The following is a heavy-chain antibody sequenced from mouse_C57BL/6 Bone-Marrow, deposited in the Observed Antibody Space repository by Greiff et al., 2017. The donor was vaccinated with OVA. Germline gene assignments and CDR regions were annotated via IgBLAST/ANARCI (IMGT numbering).Heavy chain of an antibody. J-gene: IGHJ4*01. CDR1: GYSITSGYD. D-gene: IGHD2-14*01. V-gene: IGHV3-1*01. CDR3: ARGGYPGAMDD. Sequence: EVQLVESGPGMVKPSQSLSLTCTVTGYSITSGYDWHWIRHFPGNKLEWMGYISYSGSTNYNPSLKSRISITHDTSKNHFFLKLNSVTTEDTATYYCARGGYPGAMDDWGQGTSVTVSS. CDR2: ISYSGST.